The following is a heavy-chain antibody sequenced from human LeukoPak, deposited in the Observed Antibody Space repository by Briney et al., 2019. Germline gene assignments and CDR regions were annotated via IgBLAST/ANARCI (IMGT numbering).Heavy chain of an antibody. Sequence: ASVKVSCKASGYTFTSYDINWVRQATGQGLEWMGWMNPNSGNTGYAQKFQGRVTMTRNTSISTAYMELSSLRSEDTAVYYCARVGYDSSGYYHYYYYYMDVWGEGTTVTISS. CDR1: GYTFTSYD. D-gene: IGHD3-22*01. J-gene: IGHJ6*03. CDR3: ARVGYDSSGYYHYYYYYMDV. CDR2: MNPNSGNT. V-gene: IGHV1-8*02.